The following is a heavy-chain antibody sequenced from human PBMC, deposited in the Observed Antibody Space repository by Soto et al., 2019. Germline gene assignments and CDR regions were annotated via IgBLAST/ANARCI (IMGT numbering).Heavy chain of an antibody. CDR2: MNPNSGNT. J-gene: IGHJ5*02. Sequence: QVQLVQSGAEVKKPGASVKVSCKASGYTFTSYDINWVRQATGQGLEWMGWMNPNSGNTGYAQKFQGRVTMTRNTSISTAYMELSSLRSEDTAVYYCAPVVTIFGVVNNWFDPWGQGTLVTVSS. CDR3: APVVTIFGVVNNWFDP. V-gene: IGHV1-8*01. D-gene: IGHD3-3*01. CDR1: GYTFTSYD.